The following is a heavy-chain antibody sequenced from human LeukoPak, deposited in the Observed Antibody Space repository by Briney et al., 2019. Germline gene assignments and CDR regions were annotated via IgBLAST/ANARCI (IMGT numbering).Heavy chain of an antibody. CDR2: INHSGST. Sequence: PSETLSLTCAVYGGSFSGYYWSWIRQPPGKGLEWIGEINHSGSTNYNPSLKSRVTISVDTSKNQFSLKLSSVTAADTAVYYCARVSSQKHSYWGQGTLVTVPS. V-gene: IGHV4-34*01. CDR1: GGSFSGYY. D-gene: IGHD4-11*01. J-gene: IGHJ4*02. CDR3: ARVSSQKHSY.